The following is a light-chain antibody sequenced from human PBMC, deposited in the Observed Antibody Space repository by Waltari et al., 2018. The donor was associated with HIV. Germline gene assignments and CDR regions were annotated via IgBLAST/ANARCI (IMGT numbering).Light chain of an antibody. CDR3: CSYAGTYEVV. CDR1: SSDVGAYKY. Sequence: LTQPRSVSGSPGQSVTISCTGTSSDVGAYKYVSWYKQHPGKAPKFMIYDVSKRPSGVPDRFSGSKSGNTASLTISGLQADDEAIYYCCSYAGTYEVVFGGGTKLTVL. J-gene: IGLJ2*01. CDR2: DVS. V-gene: IGLV2-11*01.